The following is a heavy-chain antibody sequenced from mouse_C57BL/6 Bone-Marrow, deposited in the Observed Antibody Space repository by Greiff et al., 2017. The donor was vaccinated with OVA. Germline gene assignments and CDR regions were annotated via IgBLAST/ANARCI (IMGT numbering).Heavy chain of an antibody. CDR1: GFTFSDYG. CDR3: AGSLYCSLDD. J-gene: IGHJ4*01. CDR2: ISSGSSAI. V-gene: IGHV5-17*01. Sequence: EVQLVESGGGLVKPGGSLKLSCAASGFTFSDYGMHWVRQAPEKGLEWVAYISSGSSAIYYADKVKGRVTISGDNATITLFLHMPSLRAADTALYYCAGSLYCSLDDWGPGTSVTVSS.